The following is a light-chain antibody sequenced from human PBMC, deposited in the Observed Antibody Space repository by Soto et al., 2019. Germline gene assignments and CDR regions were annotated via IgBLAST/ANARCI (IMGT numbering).Light chain of an antibody. V-gene: IGLV2-11*01. Sequence: QSALTQPRSVSGSPGQSVTISCTGTSSDVGAYNFVSWYQQHPGKAPKLIIYDVSKRPSGVPDRFSGSKSGNTASLTISGLQAADEADYYCCSYAGTYNLWVFGGGTKLTVL. CDR1: SSDVGAYNF. CDR2: DVS. CDR3: CSYAGTYNLWV. J-gene: IGLJ3*02.